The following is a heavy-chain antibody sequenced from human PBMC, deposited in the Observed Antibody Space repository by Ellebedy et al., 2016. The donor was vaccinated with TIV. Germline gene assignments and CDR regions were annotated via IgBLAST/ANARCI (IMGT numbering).Heavy chain of an antibody. Sequence: GESLKISCAASGFTFNNYAMTWVRQAPGRGLEWISTISGATYYADSVTGRFTISRDNSKNTVYLQMNSLRAEDTAVYYCSKERTTGSYSTDVCDIWGQGTMVTVSS. J-gene: IGHJ3*02. CDR2: ISGAT. D-gene: IGHD1-26*01. CDR3: SKERTTGSYSTDVCDI. V-gene: IGHV3-23*01. CDR1: GFTFNNYA.